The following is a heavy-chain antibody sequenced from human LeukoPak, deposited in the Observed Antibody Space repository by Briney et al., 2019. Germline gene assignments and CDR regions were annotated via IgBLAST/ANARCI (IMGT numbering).Heavy chain of an antibody. CDR1: GFTFSSYA. V-gene: IGHV3-23*01. Sequence: GGSLRLSCAASGFTFSSYAMSWVRQAPGKGLEWVSGISGSGGSTYYADSVKGQFTISRDKSKNTLYLQMNSLRAEDTAVYYCAKDRPDCSSTSCSLGYYYGMDVWGQGTTVTVSS. CDR3: AKDRPDCSSTSCSLGYYYGMDV. CDR2: ISGSGGST. J-gene: IGHJ6*02. D-gene: IGHD2-2*01.